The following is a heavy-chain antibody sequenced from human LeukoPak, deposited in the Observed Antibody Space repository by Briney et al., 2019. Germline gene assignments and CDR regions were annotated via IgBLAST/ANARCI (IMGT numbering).Heavy chain of an antibody. CDR1: GFTFSSYA. D-gene: IGHD3-10*01. J-gene: IGHJ4*02. CDR2: ISGTGGST. Sequence: GGSLRLSRAASGFTFSSYAMSWARQAPGKGLEWVSGISGTGGSTYYADSVKGRFTISRDNSKNTLYLQINSLRAEDTAVYFCAKVWFGEDTYLDFWGQGTLVTVSS. CDR3: AKVWFGEDTYLDF. V-gene: IGHV3-23*01.